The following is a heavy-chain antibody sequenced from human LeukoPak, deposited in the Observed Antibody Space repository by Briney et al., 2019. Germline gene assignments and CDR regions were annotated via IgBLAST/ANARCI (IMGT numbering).Heavy chain of an antibody. CDR2: ISYDGSNK. V-gene: IGHV3-30-3*01. CDR1: GFTFSSYA. Sequence: GGSLRLSCAASGFTFSSYAMHWVRQAPGKGLEWVAVISYDGSNKYYADSVKGRFTISRENSKNTLYLQMNSLRAEDTAVYYCARDPGYSSGWYPFGNDYYYYGMDVWGQGTTVTVSS. CDR3: ARDPGYSSGWYPFGNDYYYYGMDV. J-gene: IGHJ6*02. D-gene: IGHD6-19*01.